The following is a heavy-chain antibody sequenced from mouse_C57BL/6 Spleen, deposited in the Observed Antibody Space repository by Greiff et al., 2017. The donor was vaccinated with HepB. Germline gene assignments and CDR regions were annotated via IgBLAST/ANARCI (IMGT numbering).Heavy chain of an antibody. CDR3: ARLLGRDYFDY. V-gene: IGHV1-50*01. Sequence: QVQLQQPGAELVKPGASVKLSCKASGYTFTSYWMQWVKQRPGQGLEWIGEIDPSDSYTNYNQKFKGKATLTVDTSSSTAYMQLSSLTSEDSAVYYCARLLGRDYFDYWGQGTTLTVSS. CDR1: GYTFTSYW. D-gene: IGHD4-1*01. CDR2: IDPSDSYT. J-gene: IGHJ2*01.